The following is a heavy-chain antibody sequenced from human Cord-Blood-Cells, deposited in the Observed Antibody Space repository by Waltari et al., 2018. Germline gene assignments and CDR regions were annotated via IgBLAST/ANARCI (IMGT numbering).Heavy chain of an antibody. CDR1: GFTFSSYE. Sequence: EVQLVESGGGLVQSGGSLRLSCAASGFTFSSYEMNWVRQAPGKGLEWVSYISSSGSTIYYADSVKGRFTISRDNAKNSLYLQMNSLRAEDTAVYYCARGSHTGGFDYWGQGTLVTVSS. CDR2: ISSSGSTI. J-gene: IGHJ4*02. D-gene: IGHD5-18*01. V-gene: IGHV3-48*03. CDR3: ARGSHTGGFDY.